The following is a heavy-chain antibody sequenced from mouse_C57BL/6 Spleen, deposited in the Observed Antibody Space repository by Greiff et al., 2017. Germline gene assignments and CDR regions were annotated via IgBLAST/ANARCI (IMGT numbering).Heavy chain of an antibody. Sequence: DVMLVESGGGLVQPKGSLKLSCAASGFSFNTYAMNWVRQAPGKGLEWVARIRSKSNNYATYYADSVKDRFTISRDDSESMLYLQMNNLKTEDTAMYYCVITTGAMDYWGQGTSVTVSS. CDR2: IRSKSNNYAT. D-gene: IGHD1-2*01. V-gene: IGHV10-1*01. CDR3: VITTGAMDY. CDR1: GFSFNTYA. J-gene: IGHJ4*01.